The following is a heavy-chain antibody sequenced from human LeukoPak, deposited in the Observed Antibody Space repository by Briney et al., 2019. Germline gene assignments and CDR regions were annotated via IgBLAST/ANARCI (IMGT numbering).Heavy chain of an antibody. Sequence: SETLSLTCTVSGDSISSSSSYWGWIRQPPGEGLEWIGSIYYSGSTYYNTSLKSRVTISVDTSKNQFSLRLNSVTAADTAVYYCARDSIGELSLSWGQGTLVTVSS. D-gene: IGHD3-16*01. V-gene: IGHV4-39*02. CDR1: GDSISSSSSY. CDR3: ARDSIGELSLS. CDR2: IYYSGST. J-gene: IGHJ4*02.